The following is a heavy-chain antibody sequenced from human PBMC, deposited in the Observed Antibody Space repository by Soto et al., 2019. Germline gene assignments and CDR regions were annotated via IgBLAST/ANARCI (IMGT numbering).Heavy chain of an antibody. CDR2: ISAYNGNT. V-gene: IGHV1-18*01. Sequence: ASVKVSCKASGYTLTSYGISWVRQAPGQGLEWMGWISAYNGNTNYAQKLQGRVTMTTDTSTSTAYMELRSLRSDDTAVYYCARGFVDYDFWSGYYLDFDYWGQGTLVTVSS. D-gene: IGHD3-3*01. CDR1: GYTLTSYG. J-gene: IGHJ4*02. CDR3: ARGFVDYDFWSGYYLDFDY.